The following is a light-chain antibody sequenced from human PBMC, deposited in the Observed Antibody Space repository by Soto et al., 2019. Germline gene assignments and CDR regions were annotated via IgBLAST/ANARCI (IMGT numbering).Light chain of an antibody. CDR1: SSDVGAYNY. CDR2: DVS. V-gene: IGLV2-14*01. J-gene: IGLJ3*02. Sequence: QLVLTQPASVSGSPGQSITISCTGTSSDVGAYNYVSWYQQHPGKAPKLMIYDVSNRPSGVSNRFSGSKSGNTASLTISGLQAEDEADYYCNSYTSSSTLVFGGGTKLTVL. CDR3: NSYTSSSTLV.